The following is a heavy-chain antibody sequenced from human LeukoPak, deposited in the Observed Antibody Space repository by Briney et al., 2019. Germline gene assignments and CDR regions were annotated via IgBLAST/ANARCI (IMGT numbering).Heavy chain of an antibody. D-gene: IGHD5-12*01. Sequence: PGGSLRLSCAVSGITLSNYGMSWVRQAPGKGLEWVSSISSSSYIYYADSVKGRFTISRDNAKNSLYLQMNSLRAEDTAVYYCARDKAGYSGYWNWGQGTLVTVSS. CDR1: GITLSNYG. CDR2: ISSSSYI. V-gene: IGHV3-21*01. CDR3: ARDKAGYSGYWN. J-gene: IGHJ4*02.